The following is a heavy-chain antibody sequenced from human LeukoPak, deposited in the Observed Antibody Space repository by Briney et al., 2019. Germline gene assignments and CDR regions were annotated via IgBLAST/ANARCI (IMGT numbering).Heavy chain of an antibody. Sequence: GGSLRLSCAASGFTVSSNYMSWVRQAPGKGLEWVSVIYSGGSTYYADSVKGRFTISRDNSKNTLYLQMNSLRAEDTAVYYCASNVGSSWYHYYYYGMDVWGQGTTVTVSS. CDR2: IYSGGST. CDR1: GFTVSSNY. D-gene: IGHD6-13*01. CDR3: ASNVGSSWYHYYYYGMDV. V-gene: IGHV3-66*01. J-gene: IGHJ6*02.